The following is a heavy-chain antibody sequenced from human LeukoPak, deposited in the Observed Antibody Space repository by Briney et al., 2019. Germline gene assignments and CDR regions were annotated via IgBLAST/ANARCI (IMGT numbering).Heavy chain of an antibody. Sequence: ASVKVSCKTSGYTFTAYDMHWVRQAPGQGRECMGWINPNNGDTRYAQNFQGRVTMTRDTSIPTAYLELSSLRSDYTAIYYCARGAGDNAYDFWGPGTMVTVSS. D-gene: IGHD1-14*01. J-gene: IGHJ3*01. CDR2: INPNNGDT. V-gene: IGHV1-2*02. CDR3: ARGAGDNAYDF. CDR1: GYTFTAYD.